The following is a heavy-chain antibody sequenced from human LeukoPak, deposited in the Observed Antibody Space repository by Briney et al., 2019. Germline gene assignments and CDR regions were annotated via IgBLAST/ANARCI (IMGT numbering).Heavy chain of an antibody. CDR1: VYTFSRYD. D-gene: IGHD3-10*01. CDR2: ISYDGCSR. CDR3: ARDRVSVGSPRDGLDV. J-gene: IGHJ6*02. V-gene: IGHV3-30-3*01. Sequence: GRSLRLSCAACVYTFSRYDVRCVPEAPGEGVGWVADISYDGCSRFYADSVNGRFTLSRDSSSNTLYLQMNSLRAEDTAVSDCARDRVSVGSPRDGLDVWGQGTTVTVS.